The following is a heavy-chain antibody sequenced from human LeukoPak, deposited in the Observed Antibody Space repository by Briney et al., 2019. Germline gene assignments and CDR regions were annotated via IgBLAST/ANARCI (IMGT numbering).Heavy chain of an antibody. CDR2: IYSVGTT. Sequence: GGSLRLSCAASDFSVGSNYMTWVRQAPGKGLEWVSLIYSVGTTFYADSVKGRFTISRDTSKNTLYLQMNSLRAEDTAVYYCARGDRVTYFDYWGQGTLVTVSS. CDR1: DFSVGSNY. V-gene: IGHV3-66*01. J-gene: IGHJ4*02. CDR3: ARGDRVTYFDY. D-gene: IGHD2-21*02.